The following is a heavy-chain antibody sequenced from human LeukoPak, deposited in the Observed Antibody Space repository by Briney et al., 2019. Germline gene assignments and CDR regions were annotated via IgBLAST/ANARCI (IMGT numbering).Heavy chain of an antibody. CDR1: GFTFGKYW. CDR2: IKLDGSEK. Sequence: PGGSLRLSCVASGFTFGKYWMSWVRQAPGKGLEWVANIKLDGSEKNYVDSVKGRFTISRDNTKNSLYLQMNSLRAEDTAVYYCAKGAIAVADTDYWGQGTLVTVSS. CDR3: AKGAIAVADTDY. D-gene: IGHD6-19*01. V-gene: IGHV3-7*03. J-gene: IGHJ4*02.